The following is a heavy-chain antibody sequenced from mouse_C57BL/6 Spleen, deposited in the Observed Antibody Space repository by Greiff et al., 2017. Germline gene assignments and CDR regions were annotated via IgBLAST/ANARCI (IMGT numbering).Heavy chain of an antibody. V-gene: IGHV1-64*01. J-gene: IGHJ4*01. CDR3: ARVGGRLSTTVVAPYAMDY. D-gene: IGHD1-1*01. Sequence: QVQLQQPGAELVKPGASVKLSCKASGYTFTSYWMHWVKQRPGQGLEWIGMIHPNSGSTNYNEKFKSKAPLTVDKSSSAAYRQLSRLTSEDSAVYYWARVGGRLSTTVVAPYAMDYWGQGTSVTVSS. CDR1: GYTFTSYW. CDR2: IHPNSGST.